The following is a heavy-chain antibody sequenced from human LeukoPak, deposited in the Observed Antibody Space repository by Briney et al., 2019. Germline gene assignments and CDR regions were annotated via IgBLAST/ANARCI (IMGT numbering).Heavy chain of an antibody. Sequence: SETLSLTCTVSGGSIGSYYWSWIRQPAGKGLEWIGRIYTSGSTNYNPSLKSRVTMSVDTSKNQFSLKLSSVTAADTAVYYCARDRQMTTVTTPFPWYFDLWGRGTLVTVSS. V-gene: IGHV4-4*07. CDR3: ARDRQMTTVTTPFPWYFDL. J-gene: IGHJ2*01. CDR1: GGSIGSYY. CDR2: IYTSGST. D-gene: IGHD4-17*01.